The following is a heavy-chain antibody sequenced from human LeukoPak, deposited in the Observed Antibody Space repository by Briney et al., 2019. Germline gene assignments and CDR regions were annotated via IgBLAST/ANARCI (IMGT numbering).Heavy chain of an antibody. J-gene: IGHJ3*02. V-gene: IGHV3-53*01. CDR3: ARDRGSYGSGSYYPDAFDI. CDR2: IYSGGST. D-gene: IGHD3-10*01. CDR1: GFTVSSNY. Sequence: GGSLRLSCAASGFTVSSNYMSWVRQAPGKGLEWVSVIYSGGSTYYADSVKGRFTISRDNSKNTLYLQMNSLRAEDTAVYYCARDRGSYGSGSYYPDAFDIWGQGTMVTVSS.